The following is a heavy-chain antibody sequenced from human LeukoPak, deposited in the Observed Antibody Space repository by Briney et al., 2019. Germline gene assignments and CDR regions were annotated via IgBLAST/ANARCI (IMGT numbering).Heavy chain of an antibody. CDR3: ARERSTYYYDSSGSPAPFGAFDI. CDR1: GFTVSSNY. CDR2: IYSGGST. D-gene: IGHD3-22*01. V-gene: IGHV3-66*01. Sequence: PGGSLRLSCAASGFTVSSNYMSWVRQAPGKGLEWVSVIYSGGSTYYADSVKGRFTISRDNSKNTLYLQMNSLRAEDTAVYYCARERSTYYYDSSGSPAPFGAFDIWGQGTMVTVSS. J-gene: IGHJ3*02.